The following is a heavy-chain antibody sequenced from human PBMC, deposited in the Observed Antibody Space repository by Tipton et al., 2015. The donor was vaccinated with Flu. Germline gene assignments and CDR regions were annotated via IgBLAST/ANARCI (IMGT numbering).Heavy chain of an antibody. CDR1: GYSFTTYW. CDR2: IYPGDYDV. D-gene: IGHD6-13*01. Sequence: VQLVQSGAEVKKPGESLKISCKGSGYSFTTYWIGWVRQMPGKGLEWMGIIYPGDYDVKYSPSFQGQVTISADRSINTAYLQWSTLKASNSAMYYCVRREGAQQWQNYFDYWGQGTLVTVSS. J-gene: IGHJ4*02. V-gene: IGHV5-51*03. CDR3: VRREGAQQWQNYFDY.